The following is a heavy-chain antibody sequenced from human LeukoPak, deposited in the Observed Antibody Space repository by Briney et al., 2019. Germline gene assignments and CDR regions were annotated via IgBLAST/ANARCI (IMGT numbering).Heavy chain of an antibody. Sequence: GGSLRLSCAASGFTFSSYEMNWVRQAPGKGLEWVSYISSSGSTIYYADSVEGRFTISRDNAKNSLYLQMNSLRAEDTAVYYCARAREANDYWGQGTLVTVSS. V-gene: IGHV3-48*03. J-gene: IGHJ4*02. CDR3: ARAREANDY. CDR1: GFTFSSYE. CDR2: ISSSGSTI. D-gene: IGHD1-26*01.